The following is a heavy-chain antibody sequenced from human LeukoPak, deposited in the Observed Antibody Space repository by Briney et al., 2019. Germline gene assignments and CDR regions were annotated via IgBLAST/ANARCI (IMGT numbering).Heavy chain of an antibody. CDR2: ISAYSGNT. CDR3: ARDLSSGYNSIDAFDI. J-gene: IGHJ3*02. CDR1: GYTFTSYG. D-gene: IGHD3-22*01. Sequence: ASVKVSCKASGYTFTSYGISWVRQAPGQGLEWMGWISAYSGNTNYAQKLQGRVTMTTDTSTSTAYMELRSLRSDDTAVYYCARDLSSGYNSIDAFDIWGQGTMVTVSS. V-gene: IGHV1-18*01.